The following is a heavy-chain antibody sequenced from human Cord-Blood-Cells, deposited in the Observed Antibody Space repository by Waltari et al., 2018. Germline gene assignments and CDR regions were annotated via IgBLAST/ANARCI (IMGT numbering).Heavy chain of an antibody. CDR3: ARQCEDTAMTNFDY. Sequence: QLQLQESGPGLVKPSETLSLTCTVSGGSISSSSYYWGWIRQPPGKGLEWIGSIYYSGSTYYTPSLKSRVTISVDTSKNQFSLKLSSVTAADTAVYYCARQCEDTAMTNFDYWGQGTLVTVSS. D-gene: IGHD5-18*01. CDR2: IYYSGST. V-gene: IGHV4-39*01. CDR1: GGSISSSSYY. J-gene: IGHJ4*02.